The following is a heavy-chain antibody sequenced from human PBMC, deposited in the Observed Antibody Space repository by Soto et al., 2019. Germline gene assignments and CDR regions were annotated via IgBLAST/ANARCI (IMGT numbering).Heavy chain of an antibody. V-gene: IGHV1-8*01. CDR1: GYTFTSYD. D-gene: IGHD2-15*01. CDR2: MNPNSGNT. J-gene: IGHJ5*02. Sequence: ASVKVSCKASGYTFTSYDINWVRQATGQGLEWMGWMNPNSGNTGYAQKFQGRVTMTRNTSISTAYMELSSLRSEDTAVYYCARGSCSGGSCYSVWFDPWCQGTLVTVSS. CDR3: ARGSCSGGSCYSVWFDP.